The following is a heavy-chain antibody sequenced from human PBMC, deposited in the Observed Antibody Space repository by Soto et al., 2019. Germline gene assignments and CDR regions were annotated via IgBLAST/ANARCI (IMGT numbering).Heavy chain of an antibody. J-gene: IGHJ4*02. Sequence: QITLKESGPTLVKPTQTLTLTCTFSGFSLSTGVVVGWIRQPPGKALEWLALIHWDDYKRYSPSLESRLTITKDTSKHQVVLTMPNMDPVDTDTYYCAHSLRRYNYGYAYPFDYWGQGTMVTVSS. V-gene: IGHV2-5*02. D-gene: IGHD5-18*01. CDR3: AHSLRRYNYGYAYPFDY. CDR1: GFSLSTGVV. CDR2: IHWDDYK.